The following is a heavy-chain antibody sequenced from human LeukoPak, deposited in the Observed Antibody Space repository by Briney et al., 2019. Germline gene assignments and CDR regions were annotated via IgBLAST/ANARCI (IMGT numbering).Heavy chain of an antibody. D-gene: IGHD3-16*01. CDR3: AQELCLGENRSGVY. CDR1: GFTFRTYA. J-gene: IGHJ4*02. V-gene: IGHV3-23*01. Sequence: GGSRRLSCAASGFTFRTYAMSCVRQAPGKWLECVSATSGSVDNTYYADSGTGRFTSSRDNSKHPLYLQMNRLRAEDTDVYYCAQELCLGENRSGVYWGQGTLVIVSS. CDR2: TSGSVDNT.